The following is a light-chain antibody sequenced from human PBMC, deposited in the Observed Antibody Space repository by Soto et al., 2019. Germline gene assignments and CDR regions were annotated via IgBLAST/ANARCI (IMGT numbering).Light chain of an antibody. CDR3: QQRSNCPPT. Sequence: EIVLTQSPATLSLSPGERATLSCRASQSVSSYLAWYQQKPGQAPRLLIYDASTRATGIPARFSGSGSGTDFPLTISSLYPEDFAVYYWQQRSNCPPTFGGGTKVEIK. CDR2: DAS. V-gene: IGKV3-11*01. J-gene: IGKJ4*01. CDR1: QSVSSY.